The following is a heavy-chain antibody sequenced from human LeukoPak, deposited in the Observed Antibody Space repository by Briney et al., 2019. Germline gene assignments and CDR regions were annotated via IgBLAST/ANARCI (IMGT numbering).Heavy chain of an antibody. J-gene: IGHJ4*02. D-gene: IGHD4-17*01. Sequence: PGGSLRLSCAASGFTFSSYGMHWVRQAPGKGLEWVAVISYDGSNKYYADSVKGRFTISRDNSKNTLYLQMNSLRAEDTAAYYCAKDFYGDYGLFDCWGQGTLVIVSS. CDR2: ISYDGSNK. CDR3: AKDFYGDYGLFDC. CDR1: GFTFSSYG. V-gene: IGHV3-30*18.